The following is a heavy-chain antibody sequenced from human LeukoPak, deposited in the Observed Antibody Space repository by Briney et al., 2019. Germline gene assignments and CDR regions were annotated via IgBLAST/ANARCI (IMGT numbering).Heavy chain of an antibody. CDR2: IYYSGST. CDR3: ARGSGYGTNYYYYGMDV. J-gene: IGHJ6*02. CDR1: GDSISSYY. Sequence: NSSETLSLTCTVSGDSISSYYWSWIRQPPGKGLEWIGYIYYSGSTNYNPSLKSRVTISVDTSKNQFSLKLSSVTAADTAVYYCARGSGYGTNYYYYGMDVWGQGTTVTVSS. V-gene: IGHV4-59*01. D-gene: IGHD5-12*01.